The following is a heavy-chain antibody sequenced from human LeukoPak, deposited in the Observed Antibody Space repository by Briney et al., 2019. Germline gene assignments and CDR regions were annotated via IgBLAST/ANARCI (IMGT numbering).Heavy chain of an antibody. J-gene: IGHJ3*01. V-gene: IGHV4-61*08. CDR3: ARRWVYDTRAFDA. Sequence: PSETLSLTCAVSGGSISSGGYSWSWIRQPPGKGLEWIGYIYYTGTTDSNPSLKSRVTISLDTSKNQFSLNLSSVTAADTAVYYCARRWVYDTRAFDAWGQGTMVTVSS. D-gene: IGHD3-16*01. CDR1: GGSISSGGYS. CDR2: IYYTGTT.